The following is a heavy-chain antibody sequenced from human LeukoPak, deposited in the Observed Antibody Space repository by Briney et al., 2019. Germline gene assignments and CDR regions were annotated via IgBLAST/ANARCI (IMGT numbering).Heavy chain of an antibody. D-gene: IGHD6-25*01. V-gene: IGHV3-23*01. CDR2: ISGGGGSA. J-gene: IGHJ4*02. CDR1: GFTFSSYA. CDR3: AKGGYSSAWRNYFDH. Sequence: PGGSLRLSCVASGFTFSSYAMRWVRQAPGKGLEWVSAISGGGGSAYYADSVNGRFTISRDNSNSTLYLQMNSLRAEDTALYYCAKGGYSSAWRNYFDHWGQGTLVTVSS.